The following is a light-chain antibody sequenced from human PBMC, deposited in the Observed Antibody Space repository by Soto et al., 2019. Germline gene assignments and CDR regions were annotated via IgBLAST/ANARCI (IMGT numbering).Light chain of an antibody. Sequence: DIQMTQSPSSLSASVGDRVTITCQVSQDISNYLNWYQQKPGKAPKLLIYDASNLETGVPSRFSGSGSGTDFTFTISSLQPEDIATYYCQQYDNPFTFGPGTKVDIK. V-gene: IGKV1-33*01. J-gene: IGKJ3*01. CDR1: QDISNY. CDR2: DAS. CDR3: QQYDNPFT.